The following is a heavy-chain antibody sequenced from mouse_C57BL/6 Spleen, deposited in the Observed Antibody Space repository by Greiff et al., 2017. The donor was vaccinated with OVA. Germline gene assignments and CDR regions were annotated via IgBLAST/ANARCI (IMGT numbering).Heavy chain of an antibody. V-gene: IGHV1-39*01. J-gene: IGHJ3*01. CDR3: ASDSNYAWFAY. CDR2: INPNYGTT. D-gene: IGHD2-5*01. Sequence: VQLQQSGPELVKPGASVKISCTASGYSFTDYNMNWVKQSPGKSLEWIGVINPNYGTTSYNQKFKGKATLTVDQSSSTDYMQLNSLTSEDAAVDYCASDSNYAWFAYWGQGTLVTVSA. CDR1: GYSFTDYN.